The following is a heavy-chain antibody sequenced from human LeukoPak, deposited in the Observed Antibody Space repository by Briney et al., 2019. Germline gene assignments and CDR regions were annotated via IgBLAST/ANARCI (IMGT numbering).Heavy chain of an antibody. V-gene: IGHV3-48*01. J-gene: IGHJ4*02. CDR1: GFTFSSYS. Sequence: GESLKISCAASGFTFSSYSMNWVRQAPGKGLEWISYIISTGSTTYYADSVKGRFTISRDNANNSLSLQMSSLRAEDTAVYYCATGFWGYCSRNSCPLDNWGQGTLVTVAS. D-gene: IGHD2-2*01. CDR3: ATGFWGYCSRNSCPLDN. CDR2: IISTGSTT.